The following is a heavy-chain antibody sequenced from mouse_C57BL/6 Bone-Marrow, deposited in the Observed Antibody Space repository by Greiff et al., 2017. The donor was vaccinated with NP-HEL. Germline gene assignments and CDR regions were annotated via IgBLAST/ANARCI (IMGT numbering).Heavy chain of an antibody. CDR3: ARSVIYYDYGNYFDY. Sequence: QVQLKESGPELVKPGASVKISCKASGYAFSSSWMHWVKQRPGKGLEWIGRIYPGDGDTNYNGKFKGKATLTADKSSSTAYMQLSSLTSEDSAVYFCARSVIYYDYGNYFDYWGQGTTLTVSS. CDR2: IYPGDGDT. J-gene: IGHJ2*01. V-gene: IGHV1-82*01. D-gene: IGHD2-4*01. CDR1: GYAFSSSW.